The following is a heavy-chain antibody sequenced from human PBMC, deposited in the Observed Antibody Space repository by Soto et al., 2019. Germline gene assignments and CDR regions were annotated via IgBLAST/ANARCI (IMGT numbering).Heavy chain of an antibody. CDR3: ATKDNGKYFFDY. D-gene: IGHD1-26*01. V-gene: IGHV4-28*01. Sequence: PSETLSLTCGASGSSISNDNWWVWLRQPPGKGLEWIGYIHHTGYTYSNPALKSRLTMSVDTSKNTFSLRLSSVTAVDTAVYYCATKDNGKYFFDYWGQGALVTVSS. CDR2: IHHTGYT. J-gene: IGHJ4*02. CDR1: GSSISNDNW.